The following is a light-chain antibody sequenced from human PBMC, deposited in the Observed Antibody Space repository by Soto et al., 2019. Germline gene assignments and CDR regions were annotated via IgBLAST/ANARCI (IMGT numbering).Light chain of an antibody. J-gene: IGLJ3*02. CDR1: SSDVGAYDY. V-gene: IGLV2-11*01. CDR2: AVT. CDR3: CSYAGRFTWV. Sequence: QSVLTQPRSVSGSPGQSVTISCTGTSSDVGAYDYVSWYQQRPDKAPKLMIYAVTKRPSGVPDRFSGSKSGYTASLTISGLQAEDEADYYCCSYAGRFTWVFGGGTKVTVL.